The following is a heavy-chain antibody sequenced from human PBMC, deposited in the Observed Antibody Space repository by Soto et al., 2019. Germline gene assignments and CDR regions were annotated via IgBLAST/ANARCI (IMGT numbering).Heavy chain of an antibody. Sequence: QITLKESGPTLVKPTQALTLTCSFSGFSLNTRGVGVGWVRQPPGKALEWLTLIYWNEDTRYSPSLKSRLTATKDTTKNPVALTMTNMDPMDTVTYYCAHLPPFADYYFDSWGQGTPVTVSS. CDR1: GFSLNTRGVG. V-gene: IGHV2-5*01. J-gene: IGHJ4*02. CDR2: IYWNEDT. CDR3: AHLPPFADYYFDS. D-gene: IGHD2-21*02.